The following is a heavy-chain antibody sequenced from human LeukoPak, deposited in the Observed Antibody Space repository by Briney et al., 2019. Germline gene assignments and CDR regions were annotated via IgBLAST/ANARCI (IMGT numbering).Heavy chain of an antibody. V-gene: IGHV4-4*07. Sequence: SETLSLTCTVSGVSMNYYFWNWIRQPAGEGLQWIGRIHSSGTTNYNPSLKSRVTMSVDTSKNQFSLKLSSVTAADTAVYYCARNGYSSGWYDYYYYYMDVWGKGTTVTISS. CDR1: GVSMNYYF. CDR2: IHSSGTT. J-gene: IGHJ6*03. CDR3: ARNGYSSGWYDYYYYYMDV. D-gene: IGHD6-19*01.